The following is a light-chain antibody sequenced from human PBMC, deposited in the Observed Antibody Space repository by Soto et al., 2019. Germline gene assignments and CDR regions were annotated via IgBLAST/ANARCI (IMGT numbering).Light chain of an antibody. CDR2: GAS. CDR1: QSGSSRF. CDR3: QQYGSSPYT. Sequence: EMVLTQSPGPLSLSPGERATLSCRASQSGSSRFLARYQQKPGQAPRLLMYGASSRATGITDRFSGTGSGTDVTLTISRLEPEDFAVYYCQQYGSSPYTFGLGTKLEIK. J-gene: IGKJ2*01. V-gene: IGKV3-20*01.